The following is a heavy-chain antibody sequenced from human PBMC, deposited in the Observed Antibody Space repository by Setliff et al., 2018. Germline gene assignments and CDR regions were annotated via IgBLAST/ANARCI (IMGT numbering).Heavy chain of an antibody. V-gene: IGHV3-11*05. D-gene: IGHD3-22*01. J-gene: IGHJ6*03. CDR1: GFSFSGYE. Sequence: GGSLRLSCAASGFSFSGYEMSWVRQAPGKGLEWISYISSSSSYTNYADSVKGRFTISRDNAKNSLYLQMNSLRAEDTAVYYCARDVCMVRNRYYYDSSGYYYYYYYMDVWGKGTTVTVS. CDR3: ARDVCMVRNRYYYDSSGYYYYYYYMDV. CDR2: ISSSSSYT.